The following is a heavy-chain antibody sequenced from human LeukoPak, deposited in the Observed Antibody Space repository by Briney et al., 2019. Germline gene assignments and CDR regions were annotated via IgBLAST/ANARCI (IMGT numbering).Heavy chain of an antibody. CDR1: GGSISSGGYS. CDR2: IYHSGST. J-gene: IGHJ6*02. CDR3: ARDRGYRSSTSCYDGMDV. D-gene: IGHD2-2*01. V-gene: IGHV4-30-2*01. Sequence: SETLSLTCAVSGGSISSGGYSWSWIRQPPGKGLEWIGYIYHSGSTYYNPSLKSRVTISVDRSKNQFSLKLSSVTAADTAVYYCARDRGYRSSTSCYDGMDVWGQGTTVTVSS.